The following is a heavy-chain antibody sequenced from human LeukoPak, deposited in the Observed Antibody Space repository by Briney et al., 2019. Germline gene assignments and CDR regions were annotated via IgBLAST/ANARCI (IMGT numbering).Heavy chain of an antibody. CDR1: GFTFNTYS. J-gene: IGHJ4*02. CDR2: IDSSGGYM. D-gene: IGHD1-26*01. Sequence: GGSLRLSCEASGFTFNTYSMNWARQAPGKGLEWVSSIDSSGGYMFYADSVKGRFIISRDNAKDSLYLQMNSLRVEDTAVYYCARSFMPSNSGSYGYWGQGTLVTVSS. V-gene: IGHV3-21*06. CDR3: ARSFMPSNSGSYGY.